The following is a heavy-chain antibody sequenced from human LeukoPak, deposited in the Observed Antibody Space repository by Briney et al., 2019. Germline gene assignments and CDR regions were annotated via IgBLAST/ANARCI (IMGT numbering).Heavy chain of an antibody. Sequence: GRSLRLSCAASGFTFDDYAMHWVRQAPGKGLEWVSCISWNSGSIGYADSVKGRFTISRDNAKNSLYLQMNSLRAEDTALYYCAKDMGSGSYYGTDAFDIWGQGTMVTVSS. CDR2: ISWNSGSI. CDR1: GFTFDDYA. CDR3: AKDMGSGSYYGTDAFDI. D-gene: IGHD1-26*01. V-gene: IGHV3-9*01. J-gene: IGHJ3*02.